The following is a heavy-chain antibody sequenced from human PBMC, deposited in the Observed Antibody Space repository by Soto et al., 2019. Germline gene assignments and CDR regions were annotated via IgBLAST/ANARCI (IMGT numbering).Heavy chain of an antibody. CDR1: GLSASSNY. J-gene: IGHJ3*02. D-gene: IGHD5-18*01. CDR2: IYRGGGT. V-gene: IGHV3-53*01. Sequence: GGSLRLSCAAYGLSASSNYMTWVRQAPGKGLEWVSIIYRGGGTYHADTVKGRSIISRDESQNMVYLQMNSLTAGDTAVYYCARRDDSETFDIWGQGTMVTVSS. CDR3: ARRDDSETFDI.